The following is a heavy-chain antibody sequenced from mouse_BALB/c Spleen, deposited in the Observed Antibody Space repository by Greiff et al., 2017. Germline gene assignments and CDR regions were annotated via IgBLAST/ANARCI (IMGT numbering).Heavy chain of an antibody. V-gene: IGHV2-2*02. Sequence: QVQLQQSGPGLVQPSQSLSITCTVSGFSLTSYGVHWVRQSPGKGLEWLGVIWSGGSTDYNAAFISRLSISKDNSKSQVFFKMNSLQANDTAIYYCARMDVNWHTLDFDYWGQGTTLTVSS. J-gene: IGHJ2*01. D-gene: IGHD4-1*01. CDR1: GFSLTSYG. CDR3: ARMDVNWHTLDFDY. CDR2: IWSGGST.